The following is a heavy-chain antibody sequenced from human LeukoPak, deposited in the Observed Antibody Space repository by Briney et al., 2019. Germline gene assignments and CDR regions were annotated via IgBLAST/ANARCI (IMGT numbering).Heavy chain of an antibody. CDR2: ISYDGSNK. CDR3: AKDYRRGGYNYYFDY. Sequence: GGALRLSCAASGFTFSSYGMHWVRQAPGKGLEWVAVISYDGSNKYYADSVKGRFTISRDNFKNTLYLQMNSLRAEDTAVFYCAKDYRRGGYNYYFDYWGQGTLVTVSS. D-gene: IGHD5-24*01. J-gene: IGHJ4*02. V-gene: IGHV3-30*18. CDR1: GFTFSSYG.